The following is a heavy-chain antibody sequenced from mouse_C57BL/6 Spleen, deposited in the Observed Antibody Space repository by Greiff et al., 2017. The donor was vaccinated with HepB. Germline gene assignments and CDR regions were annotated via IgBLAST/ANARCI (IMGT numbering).Heavy chain of an antibody. D-gene: IGHD1-1*01. V-gene: IGHV5-17*01. CDR3: ARISYYGSSGYFDY. J-gene: IGHJ2*01. Sequence: EVMLVESGGGLVKPGGSLKLSCAASGFTFSDYGMHWVRQAPEKGLEWVAYISSGSSTIYYADTVKGRFPISRDNAKNTLFLQLTSLRSEDTAMYYCARISYYGSSGYFDYWGQGTTLTVSS. CDR1: GFTFSDYG. CDR2: ISSGSSTI.